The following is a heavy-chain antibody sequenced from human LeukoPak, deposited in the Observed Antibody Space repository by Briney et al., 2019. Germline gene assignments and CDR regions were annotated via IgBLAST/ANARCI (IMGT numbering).Heavy chain of an antibody. Sequence: SVKVSCKASGGTFSSYAISWVRQAPGQGLEWMGGIIPIFGTANYAQKFQGRVTITTDESTSTAYMELSSLRSEDTAVYYCARVGATTNWFDPWGQGTLVPVSS. CDR2: IIPIFGTA. CDR1: GGTFSSYA. CDR3: ARVGATTNWFDP. V-gene: IGHV1-69*05. J-gene: IGHJ5*02. D-gene: IGHD1-26*01.